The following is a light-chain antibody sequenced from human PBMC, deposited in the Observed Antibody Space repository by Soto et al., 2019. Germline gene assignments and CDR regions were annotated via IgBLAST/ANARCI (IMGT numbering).Light chain of an antibody. V-gene: IGKV3-15*01. CDR2: GAF. CDR1: QSLSTN. CDR3: HQYNNWWT. J-gene: IGKJ1*01. Sequence: IAITQSPATLSVSPGDRATLSCRASQSLSTNLAWNQQKPGQAPRLLIYGAFNRATGIPARFSGSGSGTEFTLTISSLQSEDFAVYYCHQYNNWWTFGQGTRVEIK.